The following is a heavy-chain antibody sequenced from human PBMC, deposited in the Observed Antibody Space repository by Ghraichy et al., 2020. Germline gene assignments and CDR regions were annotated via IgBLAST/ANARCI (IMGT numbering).Heavy chain of an antibody. D-gene: IGHD6-13*01. Sequence: ESLNISCIVSGASISSFYWSWVRQPPGKGLEWIGYISYSGSTSYNPSLRSRVTISLDTSKNQFSLNLSFVTTADTAVYYCTKTSRWYLLDYWGQGALVTVSS. CDR3: TKTSRWYLLDY. V-gene: IGHV4-59*01. CDR1: GASISSFY. J-gene: IGHJ4*02. CDR2: ISYSGST.